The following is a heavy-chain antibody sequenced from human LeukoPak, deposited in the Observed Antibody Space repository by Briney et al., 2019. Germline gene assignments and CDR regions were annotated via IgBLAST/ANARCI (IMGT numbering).Heavy chain of an antibody. CDR2: MNPNSGNT. D-gene: IGHD3-10*01. CDR1: GYTFTSYD. J-gene: IGHJ5*02. CDR3: ARRLPLLWFGELYWFDP. V-gene: IGHV1-8*01. Sequence: GASVKVSCKASGYTFTSYDINWVRRATGQGLEWMGWMNPNSGNTGYAQKFQGRVTMTRNTSISTAYMELSSLRSEDTAVYYCARRLPLLWFGELYWFDPWGQGTLVTVSS.